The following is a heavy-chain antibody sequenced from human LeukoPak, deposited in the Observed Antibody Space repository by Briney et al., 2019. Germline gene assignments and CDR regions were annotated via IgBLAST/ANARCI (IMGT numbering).Heavy chain of an antibody. CDR2: ISGSGGST. D-gene: IGHD1-14*01. CDR3: ANRPDQISV. J-gene: IGHJ6*02. Sequence: GGSLRLSCAASGFTFSSYAMSWVRQATGKALEWVSAISGSGGSTYYAVSVKGRFTISRDNYKNTLYLQMNSLRAEDTAVYYCANRPDQISVWGQGTTVTVSS. V-gene: IGHV3-23*01. CDR1: GFTFSSYA.